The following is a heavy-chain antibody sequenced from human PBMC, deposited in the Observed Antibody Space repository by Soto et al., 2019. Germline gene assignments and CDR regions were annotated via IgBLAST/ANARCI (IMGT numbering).Heavy chain of an antibody. CDR3: ARGIATGQLDP. D-gene: IGHD2-15*01. CDR2: INPDNGNT. J-gene: IGHJ5*02. V-gene: IGHV1-3*01. Sequence: ASVKVSCKASGYAFTRYTMNWVRQAPGQRLEWMGWINPDNGNTKSSQKFQDRVIITRDTSASTAYMDLSSLRSEDTAVYYCARGIATGQLDPWGQGTLVTVSS. CDR1: GYAFTRYT.